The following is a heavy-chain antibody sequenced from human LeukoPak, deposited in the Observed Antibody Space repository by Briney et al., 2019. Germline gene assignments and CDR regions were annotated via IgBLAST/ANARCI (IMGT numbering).Heavy chain of an antibody. J-gene: IGHJ5*02. Sequence: NPGGSLRLSCAASGFTFSDYYMSWIRQAPGKGLEWVSYISSSGSTIYYADSVKGRFTISRDNAKNSLYLQMNSLRAEDTAVYYCARDRQTTYYDFWSGYSNSYNWFDPWGRGTLVTVSS. D-gene: IGHD3-3*01. CDR3: ARDRQTTYYDFWSGYSNSYNWFDP. CDR1: GFTFSDYY. V-gene: IGHV3-11*01. CDR2: ISSSGSTI.